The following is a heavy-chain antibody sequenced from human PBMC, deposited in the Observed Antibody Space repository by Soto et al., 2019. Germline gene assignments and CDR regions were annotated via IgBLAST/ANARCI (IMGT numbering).Heavy chain of an antibody. V-gene: IGHV2-5*02. CDR1: GLSLSTPGVG. Sequence: QITLKESGPALMEPTQTLTLTCSFSGLSLSTPGVGVGWLRQAPGKALEWLAIIYWDNDKRYNPSLKTRLTITKATSKEHVVLTMTYMAPFDTSIYSCAHRVTYSTNDNVGWFDPWGQGTLVTVA. CDR2: IYWDNDK. CDR3: AHRVTYSTNDNVGWFDP. J-gene: IGHJ5*02. D-gene: IGHD1-1*01.